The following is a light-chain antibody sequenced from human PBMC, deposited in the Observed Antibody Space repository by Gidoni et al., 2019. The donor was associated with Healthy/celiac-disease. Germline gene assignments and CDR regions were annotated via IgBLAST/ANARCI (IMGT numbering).Light chain of an antibody. CDR3: QQSYSTPRGT. CDR1: QSISSY. V-gene: IGKV1-39*01. J-gene: IGKJ1*01. Sequence: IHMTQSPSSLSASVGDRVTITCRASQSISSYLNWYQQKPGKAPKLLIYAASSLQSGVPSRFSGSGSGTDFTLTISSLQPEDFATYYCQQSYSTPRGTFGQXTKVEIK. CDR2: AAS.